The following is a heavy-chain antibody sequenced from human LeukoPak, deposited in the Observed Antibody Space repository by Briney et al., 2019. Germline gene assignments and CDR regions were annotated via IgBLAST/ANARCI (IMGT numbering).Heavy chain of an antibody. Sequence: PSQTLSLTCTVSGLSISSGGNYWSWIRQHPGKGLEWIGFIDYSGGTYHNSSLQSRVTISLDTSKNQFSLKLRSMTAADTAVYYCVRVASSAMATVHQYYMDVWGKRTTVTVSS. CDR1: GLSISSGGNY. CDR3: VRVASSAMATVHQYYMDV. J-gene: IGHJ6*03. D-gene: IGHD5-18*01. V-gene: IGHV4-31*03. CDR2: IDYSGGT.